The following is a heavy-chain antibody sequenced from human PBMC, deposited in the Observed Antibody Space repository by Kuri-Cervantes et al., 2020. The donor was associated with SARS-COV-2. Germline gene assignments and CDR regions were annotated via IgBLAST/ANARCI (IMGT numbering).Heavy chain of an antibody. Sequence: GESLKISCAASGFTFSNAWMSWVRQAPGKGLEWVGRIKSKTDGGTTDYAAPVKGRFTISRDDSKNTLYLQMNSLKTEDTAVYYCTSQGPGDSSGYSFPGFDYWGQGTLVTVSS. CDR1: GFTFSNAW. J-gene: IGHJ4*02. CDR2: IKSKTDGGTT. V-gene: IGHV3-15*01. D-gene: IGHD3-22*01. CDR3: TSQGPGDSSGYSFPGFDY.